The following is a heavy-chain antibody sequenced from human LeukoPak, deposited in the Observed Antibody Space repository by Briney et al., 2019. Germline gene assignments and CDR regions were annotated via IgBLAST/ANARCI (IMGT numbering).Heavy chain of an antibody. D-gene: IGHD2-21*01. J-gene: IGHJ4*02. CDR3: ATHSGVGYVDFGY. Sequence: GESLKISCKGSGYSFTSYWIGWVRQMPGKGLEWMGSIYPGDSDTRYSPSFQGQVTISADKSISTAYLQWSSLEASDTAMYYCATHSGVGYVDFGYWGQGTLVTVSS. CDR2: IYPGDSDT. V-gene: IGHV5-51*01. CDR1: GYSFTSYW.